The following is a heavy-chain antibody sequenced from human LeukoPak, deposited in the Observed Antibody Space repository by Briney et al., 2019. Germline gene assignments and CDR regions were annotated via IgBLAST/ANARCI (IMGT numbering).Heavy chain of an antibody. V-gene: IGHV3-23*01. CDR2: ISGSGGST. J-gene: IGHJ4*02. D-gene: IGHD2-21*01. Sequence: PGGSLRLSCAASGFTFTSYAMSWVRQAPGKGLEWVSAISGSGGSTYYADSVKGRLTISRDNSKNTLYLQMNSLRAEDTAVYYCARVFKYSMSGYYFDYWGQGALVTVSS. CDR1: GFTFTSYA. CDR3: ARVFKYSMSGYYFDY.